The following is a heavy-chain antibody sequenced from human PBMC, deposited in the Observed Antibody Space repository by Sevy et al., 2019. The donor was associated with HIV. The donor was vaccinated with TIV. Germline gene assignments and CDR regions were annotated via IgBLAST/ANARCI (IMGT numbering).Heavy chain of an antibody. CDR3: ARDGVLPYFDWLSTGYYYGMDV. Sequence: ASVKVSCKASGYTFTSYAMNWVRQAPGQGLEWMGWINTNTGNPTYAQGFTGRFVFSLDTSVSTAYLQISSLKAEDTAVYYCARDGVLPYFDWLSTGYYYGMDVWGQGTTVTVSS. CDR2: INTNTGNP. D-gene: IGHD3-9*01. V-gene: IGHV7-4-1*02. CDR1: GYTFTSYA. J-gene: IGHJ6*02.